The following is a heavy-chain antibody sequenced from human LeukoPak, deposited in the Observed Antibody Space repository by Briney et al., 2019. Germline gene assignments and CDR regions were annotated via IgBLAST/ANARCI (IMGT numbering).Heavy chain of an antibody. D-gene: IGHD6-25*01. Sequence: SATLSLTCPVSSGSITTSNYYWGWVRQPPGQALEWIGNIFYSGSTYYSPSLKSRVTISLDTSKNQFSLKLSSVTAADTPVYYCARHAIAAVYYMDVWGKGTTVTISS. J-gene: IGHJ6*03. CDR1: SGSITTSNYY. V-gene: IGHV4-39*01. CDR3: ARHAIAAVYYMDV. CDR2: IFYSGST.